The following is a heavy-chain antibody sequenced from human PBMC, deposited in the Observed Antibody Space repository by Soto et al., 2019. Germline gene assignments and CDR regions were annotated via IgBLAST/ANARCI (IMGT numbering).Heavy chain of an antibody. V-gene: IGHV1-69*01. CDR2: IVPILRRA. Sequence: QVQLVQSGAEVKKPGSSVKVSCKTSGGAFSSYAISWLRQAPGQGLEWMGGIVPILRRADYAQKFQGRVTVTADEAASTAYMELTSLRSEDTAVYYCARGVPAALGYVYNWFDPWGQGTLVTVSS. CDR3: ARGVPAALGYVYNWFDP. J-gene: IGHJ5*02. D-gene: IGHD2-2*01. CDR1: GGAFSSYA.